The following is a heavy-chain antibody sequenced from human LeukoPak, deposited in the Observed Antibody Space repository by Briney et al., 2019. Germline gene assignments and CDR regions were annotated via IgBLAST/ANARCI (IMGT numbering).Heavy chain of an antibody. CDR2: LSNKGDYI. CDR3: ARALIGYYFDY. CDR1: GFSFSSYR. Sequence: PGGALRLSCAAPGFSFSSYRMNWVRQATGKGLGWVSSLSNKGDYIHYADSVKGRFTISRDNSKNSLYLQMNSLRAEDTAVYYCARALIGYYFDYWGQGTLVTVSS. V-gene: IGHV3-21*06. J-gene: IGHJ4*02. D-gene: IGHD2-8*01.